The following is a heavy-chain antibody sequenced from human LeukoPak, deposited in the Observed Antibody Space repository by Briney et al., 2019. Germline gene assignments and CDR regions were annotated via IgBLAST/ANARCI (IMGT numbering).Heavy chain of an antibody. CDR3: ARGSYMVREVYDY. CDR2: INPNSGGT. CDR1: GYTFTGYY. J-gene: IGHJ4*02. Sequence: ASVKVSCKASGYTFTGYYMHWVRQAPGQGLEWMGWINPNSGGTNYAQKFQGRVTMTRDTSISTVYMELSSLRSEDTAVYYCARGSYMVREVYDYWGQGTLVTVSS. V-gene: IGHV1-2*02. D-gene: IGHD3-10*01.